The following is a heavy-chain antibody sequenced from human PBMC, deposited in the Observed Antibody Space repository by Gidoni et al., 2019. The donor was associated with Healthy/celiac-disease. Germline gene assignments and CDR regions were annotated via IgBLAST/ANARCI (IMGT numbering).Heavy chain of an antibody. CDR3: AKVRLGYCSSTSCYDAFDI. CDR1: GFTFRSYA. V-gene: IGHV3-23*01. Sequence: EVQLLEYGGGLVQPGGSLRLSCAASGFTFRSYAMSWVRQAPGKGLEWVSAISGSGGSTYYADSVKGRFTISRDNSKNTLYLQMNSLRAEDTAVYYCAKVRLGYCSSTSCYDAFDIWGQGTMVTVSS. CDR2: ISGSGGST. J-gene: IGHJ3*02. D-gene: IGHD2-2*01.